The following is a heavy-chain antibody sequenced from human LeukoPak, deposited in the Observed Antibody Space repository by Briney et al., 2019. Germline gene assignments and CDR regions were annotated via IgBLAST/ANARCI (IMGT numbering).Heavy chain of an antibody. CDR2: ISSSSSYT. Sequence: PGGSLRLSCAASGFTFSDYYMSWIRQAPGKGLEWVSYISSSSSYTNYADSVKGRFSISRDNSKNTLHLQMNSLRAEDTAVYYCAKTKDDNSGYYDYWGQGTLVTVSS. D-gene: IGHD3-22*01. V-gene: IGHV3-11*03. CDR3: AKTKDDNSGYYDY. CDR1: GFTFSDYY. J-gene: IGHJ4*02.